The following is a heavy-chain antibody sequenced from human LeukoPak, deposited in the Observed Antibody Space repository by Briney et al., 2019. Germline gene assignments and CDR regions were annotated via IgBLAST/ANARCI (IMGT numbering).Heavy chain of an antibody. D-gene: IGHD4-17*01. V-gene: IGHV3-53*01. CDR3: ARDTVTTFRFRDYYYYGMDV. CDR1: GFTVSSNY. Sequence: PGGSLRLSCAASGFTVSSNYMSWVRRAPGKGLEWVSVIYSGGSTYYADSVKGRFTISRDNSKNTLYLQMNSLRAEDTAVYYCARDTVTTFRFRDYYYYGMDVWGQGTTVTASS. CDR2: IYSGGST. J-gene: IGHJ6*02.